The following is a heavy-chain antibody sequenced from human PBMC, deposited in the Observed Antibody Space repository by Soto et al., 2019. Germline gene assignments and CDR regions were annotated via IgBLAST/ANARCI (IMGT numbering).Heavy chain of an antibody. V-gene: IGHV4-34*01. CDR2: INHSGST. Sequence: QVQLQQWGAGLLKPSETLSLTCAVYGGSFSGYYWSWIRQPPGKGLEWIGEINHSGSTNYNPSLKSRVTISVDTSKNQFSLKLSSVTAADTAVYYCARGYCSGGSCSDYYYYMDVWGKGTTVTVSS. CDR1: GGSFSGYY. D-gene: IGHD2-15*01. CDR3: ARGYCSGGSCSDYYYYMDV. J-gene: IGHJ6*03.